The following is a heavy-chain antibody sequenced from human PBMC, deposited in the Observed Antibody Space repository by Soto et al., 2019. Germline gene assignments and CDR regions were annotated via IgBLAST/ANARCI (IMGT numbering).Heavy chain of an antibody. CDR3: AKDSYVVVPAAINY. V-gene: IGHV3-30*18. Sequence: QVQLVESGGGVVQPGRSLRLSCAASGFTFSSYGMHWVRQAPGKGLEWVAVISYDGSNKYYADSVKGRFTISRDNSKNTLYLQMNSLRAEDTAVYYCAKDSYVVVPAAINYWGQGTLVTVSS. CDR2: ISYDGSNK. J-gene: IGHJ4*02. CDR1: GFTFSSYG. D-gene: IGHD2-2*02.